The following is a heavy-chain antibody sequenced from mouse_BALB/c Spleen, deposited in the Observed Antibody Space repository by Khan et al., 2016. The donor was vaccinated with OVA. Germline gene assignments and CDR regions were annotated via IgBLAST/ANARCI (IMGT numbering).Heavy chain of an antibody. J-gene: IGHJ4*01. Sequence: VQLKESGPGLVKPSQSLSLTCTVTGYSITSDYAWNWIRQFPGNKLEWMGYISSTGSTSYNPSLKSRISITRDTSKNQFFLPLKSVTPEDTATYYCARSLYYSFGYALDCWGRGTSVTVSS. CDR3: ARSLYYSFGYALDC. D-gene: IGHD2-12*01. CDR1: GYSITSDYA. V-gene: IGHV3-2*02. CDR2: ISSTGST.